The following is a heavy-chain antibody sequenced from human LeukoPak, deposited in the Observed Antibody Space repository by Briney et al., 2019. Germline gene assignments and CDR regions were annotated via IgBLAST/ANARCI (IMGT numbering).Heavy chain of an antibody. CDR1: GGSISSYY. CDR3: ARGGGYDLFWFDP. J-gene: IGHJ5*02. CDR2: IYYSGST. V-gene: IGHV4-59*01. Sequence: SETLSLTCTVSGGSISSYYWSWIRQPPGKGLEWIGYIYYSGSTNYNPSLKSRVTISVDTSKNQFSLKLSSVTAADTAVYYRARGGGYDLFWFDPWGQGTLVTVSS. D-gene: IGHD5-12*01.